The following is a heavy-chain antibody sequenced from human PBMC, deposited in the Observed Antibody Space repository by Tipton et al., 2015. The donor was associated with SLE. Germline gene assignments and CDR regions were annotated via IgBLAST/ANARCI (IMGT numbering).Heavy chain of an antibody. CDR3: ARGQKRLGAYFDY. J-gene: IGHJ4*02. CDR1: GGPVSSTNYY. D-gene: IGHD3-16*01. Sequence: TLSLTCTVSGGPVSSTNYYWSWIRQPAGKGLEWIGRIYSSGTTNYNPSLKSRVTISVDMSKNQFSLKLKSVTAADTAVYYCARGQKRLGAYFDYWGQGTLVTVSS. V-gene: IGHV4-61*02. CDR2: IYSSGTT.